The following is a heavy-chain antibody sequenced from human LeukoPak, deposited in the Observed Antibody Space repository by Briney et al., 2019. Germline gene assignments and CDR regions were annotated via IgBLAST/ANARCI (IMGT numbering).Heavy chain of an antibody. V-gene: IGHV3-30-3*02. CDR1: GFTFSSYA. CDR2: ISYDGSNK. CDR3: AKPGSSWADFDY. J-gene: IGHJ4*02. D-gene: IGHD6-13*01. Sequence: GGSLRLSCAASGFTFSSYAMHWVRQAPGKGPEWVAVISYDGSNKYYADSVKGRFTISRDNSKNTLYLQMNSLRVEDTAVYYCAKPGSSWADFDYWGQGTLVTVSS.